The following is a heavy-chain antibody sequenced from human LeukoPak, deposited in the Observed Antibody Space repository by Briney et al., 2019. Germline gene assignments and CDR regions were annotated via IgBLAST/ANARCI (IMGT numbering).Heavy chain of an antibody. CDR1: GGSISSSSYS. V-gene: IGHV4-39*07. D-gene: IGHD3-10*01. J-gene: IGHJ4*02. CDR3: ARGPLLWFGELLLYYFDY. CDR2: IYYSGST. Sequence: SETLSLTCTVSGGSISSSSYSWGWIRQPPGKGLEWIGSIYYSGSTYYNPSLKSRVTISVDTSKNQFSLKLSSVTAADTAVYYCARGPLLWFGELLLYYFDYWGQGTLVTVSS.